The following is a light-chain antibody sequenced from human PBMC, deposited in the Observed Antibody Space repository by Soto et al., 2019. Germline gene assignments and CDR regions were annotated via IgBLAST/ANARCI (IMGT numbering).Light chain of an antibody. CDR2: GAC. J-gene: IGKJ1*01. CDR3: QKYGSSPKT. CDR1: QSISSSF. V-gene: IGKV3-20*01. Sequence: DNVFTQSPGTPSLSPGGRATPSLRASQSISSSFLAWYQQNPGQAPSLFIYGACTRATRIRDRFSGSGSGTAFTLTIRRLEPEEFAVYYCQKYGSSPKTFGQGTKVDIK.